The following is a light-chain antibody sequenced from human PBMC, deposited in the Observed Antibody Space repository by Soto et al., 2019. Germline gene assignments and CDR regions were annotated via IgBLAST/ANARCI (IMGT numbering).Light chain of an antibody. CDR1: QSLNIW. V-gene: IGKV1-5*03. J-gene: IGKJ2*01. CDR2: KAS. Sequence: DIQMTQSPSTLSASVGDRVTITCRASQSLNIWLAWYQQKPGKAPKLLISKASSLESGVPSRFSGSGSGTEFTLTISSLQPDDFATYYCQQYKAYSYTFGLGTKLEMK. CDR3: QQYKAYSYT.